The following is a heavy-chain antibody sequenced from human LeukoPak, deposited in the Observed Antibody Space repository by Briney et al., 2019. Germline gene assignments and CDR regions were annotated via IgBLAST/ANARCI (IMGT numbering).Heavy chain of an antibody. Sequence: PGGSLRLSCAASGFTFSNYAMHWVRQAPGKGLEYVSAISSNGGRTYYANSVKGRFTISRDNSKNTLFLQMGGLRAEDMAVYYCAKDRGSSSWYLGYWGQGTLVTVSS. V-gene: IGHV3-64*01. CDR3: AKDRGSSSWYLGY. CDR2: ISSNGGRT. CDR1: GFTFSNYA. D-gene: IGHD6-13*01. J-gene: IGHJ4*02.